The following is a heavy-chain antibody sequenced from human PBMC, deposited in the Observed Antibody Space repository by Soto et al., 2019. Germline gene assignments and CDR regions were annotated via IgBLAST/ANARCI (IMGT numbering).Heavy chain of an antibody. CDR3: ARNLGYYMAV. D-gene: IGHD3-10*01. CDR2: INHSGST. J-gene: IGHJ6*03. V-gene: IGHV4-34*01. CDR1: GGSFSGYY. Sequence: SETLSLTCAVYGGSFSGYYWSWIRQPPGKGLEWIGEINHSGSTNYNPSLKSRVTISVDTSKNQFSLKLSSVTAADAAVYYCARNLGYYMAVWGKGTTVTVSS.